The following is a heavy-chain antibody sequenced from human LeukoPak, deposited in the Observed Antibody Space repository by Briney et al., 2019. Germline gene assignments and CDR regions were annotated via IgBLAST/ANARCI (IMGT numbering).Heavy chain of an antibody. D-gene: IGHD5-18*01. J-gene: IGHJ6*03. V-gene: IGHV1-69*06. CDR3: AKQGAARQDYYMDV. Sequence: SVKVSCKASGGSFSSYAISWVGQAPGQGLEWMGRIIPIFGTANYAQRFQDRVTITADIVSSTAYMELTSLTSGDTAVYFCAKQGAARQDYYMDVWGNGTTVTVSS. CDR2: IIPIFGTA. CDR1: GGSFSSYA.